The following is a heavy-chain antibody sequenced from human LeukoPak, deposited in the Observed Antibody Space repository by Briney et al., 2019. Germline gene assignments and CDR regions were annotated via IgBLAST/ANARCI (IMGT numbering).Heavy chain of an antibody. CDR2: IGGGGTE. D-gene: IGHD1-26*01. CDR3: ARAQGALDY. CDR1: GFTFSSYS. J-gene: IGHJ4*02. Sequence: GGSLRLSCAASGFTFSSYSMNWVRQAPGKGLEWVSGIGGGGTEYYADSVKGRFITSSDSSQNLVHLQMNSLTVEDTAVYYCARAQGALDYWGQGTLATVSS. V-gene: IGHV3-21*04.